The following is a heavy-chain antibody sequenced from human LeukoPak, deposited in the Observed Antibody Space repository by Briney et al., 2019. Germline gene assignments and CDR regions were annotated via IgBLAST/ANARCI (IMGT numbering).Heavy chain of an antibody. CDR3: ARLGDSGSYYPFDY. Sequence: SETLSLTCTVSGGSISSYYWSWIRQPPGKGLEWIGYIYYSGSTNYNPSLKSRVTISVDTSKNQYSLKLSSVTAADTAVYYCARLGDSGSYYPFDYWGQGTLVTVSS. CDR2: IYYSGST. CDR1: GGSISSYY. J-gene: IGHJ4*02. D-gene: IGHD1-26*01. V-gene: IGHV4-59*08.